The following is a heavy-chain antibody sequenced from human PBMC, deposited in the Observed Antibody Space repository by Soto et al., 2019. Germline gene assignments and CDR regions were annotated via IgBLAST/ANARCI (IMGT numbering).Heavy chain of an antibody. J-gene: IGHJ4*02. CDR3: VSQRNYALTQASFDC. Sequence: SVTLFLTCTVSGGSVSNSNYYWGWIRQSPGKGLEWIGSVSYRGRSYSKSSVKSLVTISVDTSKNQFSLNLNSVTASDTAVYLSVSQRNYALTQASFDCWGPGDLGTVSS. CDR1: GGSVSNSNYY. D-gene: IGHD3-16*01. CDR2: VSYRGRS. V-gene: IGHV4-39*01.